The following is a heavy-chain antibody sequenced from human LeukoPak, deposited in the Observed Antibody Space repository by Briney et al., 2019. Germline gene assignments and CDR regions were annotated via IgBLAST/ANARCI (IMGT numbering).Heavy chain of an antibody. CDR3: ARGVMATIVQFDY. D-gene: IGHD5-24*01. CDR2: IYYSGST. J-gene: IGHJ4*02. V-gene: IGHV4-59*01. CDR1: GGSISRYY. Sequence: SETLPLTCTVSGGSISRYYWSWIRQPPGKGLEWIGYIYYSGSTNYNPSFKSRVTISVDTSKNQFSLKLSSVTAADTAVYYCARGVMATIVQFDYWGQGALVTVSS.